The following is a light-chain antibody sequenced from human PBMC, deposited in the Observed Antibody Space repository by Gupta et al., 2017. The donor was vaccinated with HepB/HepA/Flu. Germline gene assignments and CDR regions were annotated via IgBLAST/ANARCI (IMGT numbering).Light chain of an antibody. V-gene: IGLV2-11*01. Sequence: QSALTQPRSVSGSPGQSVTISCTGTSSDAAAYTYVSWYQQHPGKAPKLISYEVTKRPSGVPDRFSGSKSGNTAYLTISGLQADDEAEYHGCSSAGSHAFVVFGGGTKLTVL. CDR1: SSDAAAYTY. CDR3: CSSAGSHAFVV. CDR2: EVT. J-gene: IGLJ2*01.